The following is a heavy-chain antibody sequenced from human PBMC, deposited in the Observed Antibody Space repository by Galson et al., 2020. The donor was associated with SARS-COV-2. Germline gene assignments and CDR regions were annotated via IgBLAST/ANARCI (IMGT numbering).Heavy chain of an antibody. J-gene: IGHJ4*02. V-gene: IGHV4-61*02. CDR2: IYTSGST. D-gene: IGHD6-19*01. Sequence: SETLSLTCTVSGGSISSGSYYWSWIRQPAGKGLEWIGRIYTSGSTNYNPSLQSRVTISLDTSKNQFSLELTSVTAADTAVYFCAYGVVAGTGYWGQGILVTVSS. CDR3: AYGVVAGTGY. CDR1: GGSISSGSYY.